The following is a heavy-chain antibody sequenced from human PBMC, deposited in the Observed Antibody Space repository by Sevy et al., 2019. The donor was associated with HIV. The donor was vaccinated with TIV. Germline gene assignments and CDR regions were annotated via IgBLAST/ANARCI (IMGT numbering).Heavy chain of an antibody. V-gene: IGHV1-18*01. CDR3: ARDSCSGGSCYQSGVY. Sequence: ASVKVSCNAYGYTFTNYRINWVRQAPGQGLEWMGWISPYNGDTNYAQKFQGRVSMTTDTSTTTGYMELRSLRSDDTAVYYCARDSCSGGSCYQSGVYWGQGTLVTVSS. D-gene: IGHD2-15*01. CDR1: GYTFTNYR. J-gene: IGHJ4*02. CDR2: ISPYNGDT.